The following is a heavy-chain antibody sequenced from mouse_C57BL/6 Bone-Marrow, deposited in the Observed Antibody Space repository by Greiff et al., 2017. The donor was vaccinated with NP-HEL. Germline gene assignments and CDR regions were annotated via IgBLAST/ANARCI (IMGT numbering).Heavy chain of an antibody. J-gene: IGHJ2*01. CDR1: GYTFTSYG. V-gene: IGHV1-81*01. CDR3: ARWRDYGSSYGY. D-gene: IGHD1-1*01. CDR2: IYPRSGNT. Sequence: VQLQQSGAELARPGASVKLSCKASGYTFTSYGISWVKQRTGQGLEWIGEIYPRSGNTYYNEKFKGKATLTADKSSSTAYMELRSLTSEDSAVYFCARWRDYGSSYGYWGQGTTLTVSS.